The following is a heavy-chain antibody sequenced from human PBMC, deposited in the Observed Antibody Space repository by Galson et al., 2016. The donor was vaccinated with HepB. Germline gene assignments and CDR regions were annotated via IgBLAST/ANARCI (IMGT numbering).Heavy chain of an antibody. CDR2: IYYTGST. CDR1: GGSASSGIYY. CDR3: ARDRRYDFSSGNPRYGMDV. Sequence: ETLSLTCTVSGGSASSGIYYWSWIRQPPGKGLEWIGHIYYTGSTNYNSSLKSRVTISTDRSKNQFSLKLSSVTAADTALYYCARDRRYDFSSGNPRYGMDVWGQGATVIVSS. V-gene: IGHV4-61*01. D-gene: IGHD3-3*01. J-gene: IGHJ6*02.